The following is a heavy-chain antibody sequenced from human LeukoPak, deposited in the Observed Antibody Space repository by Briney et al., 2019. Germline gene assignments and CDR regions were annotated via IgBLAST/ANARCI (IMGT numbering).Heavy chain of an antibody. J-gene: IGHJ5*02. CDR2: IYFSDSA. CDR1: GGSISSGGYS. V-gene: IGHV4-30-4*07. CDR3: ARKRGNWFDP. Sequence: PSETLSLTCAVSGGSISSGGYSWSWIRQSPGKGLEWIGYIYFSDSAYYNPSLKSRVTISVDTSKNQFSLKLSSVTAADTAVYYCARKRGNWFDPWGQGTLVTVSS.